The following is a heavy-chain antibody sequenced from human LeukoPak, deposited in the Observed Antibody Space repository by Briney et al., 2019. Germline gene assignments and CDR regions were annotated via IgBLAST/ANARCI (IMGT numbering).Heavy chain of an antibody. V-gene: IGHV1-69*13. CDR2: IIPIFGTA. Sequence: PVASVKVSCKASGGTFSSYAISWVRQAPGQGLEWMGGIIPIFGTANYAQKFQGRVTITADESTSTAYMELSSLRSEDTAVYYRARISRGGTLLYDSSARFDYWGQGTLVTVSS. D-gene: IGHD3-22*01. J-gene: IGHJ4*02. CDR1: GGTFSSYA. CDR3: ARISRGGTLLYDSSARFDY.